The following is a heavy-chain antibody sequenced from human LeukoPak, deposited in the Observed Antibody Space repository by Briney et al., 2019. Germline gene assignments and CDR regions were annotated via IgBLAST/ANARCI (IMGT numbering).Heavy chain of an antibody. J-gene: IGHJ3*02. CDR3: ARGFHDYGANDAFDI. V-gene: IGHV4-30-2*01. D-gene: IGHD4-17*01. CDR1: GGSISSGGYS. Sequence: SETLSLTCAVSGGSISSGGYSWSWIRQPPGKGLEWIGYIYQSGSTYYNPSLKSRVTISVDRSKNQFSLKLSSVTAADTAVYYCARGFHDYGANDAFDIWGQGTMVTVSS. CDR2: IYQSGST.